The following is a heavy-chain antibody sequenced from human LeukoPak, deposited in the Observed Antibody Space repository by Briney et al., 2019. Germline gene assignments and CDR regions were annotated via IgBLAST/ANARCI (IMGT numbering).Heavy chain of an antibody. CDR1: GFTFGSYG. Sequence: PGGSLRLSCAASGFTFGSYGMHWVRQAPGKGLEWVAVIWFDGNNKYYADSVKGRFTISRDNSRNTLYPQMNSLRAEDTAVYYCVKDLGHSSGWYPLGYWGQGTLVSVSS. CDR3: VKDLGHSSGWYPLGY. J-gene: IGHJ4*02. CDR2: IWFDGNNK. V-gene: IGHV3-33*06. D-gene: IGHD6-19*01.